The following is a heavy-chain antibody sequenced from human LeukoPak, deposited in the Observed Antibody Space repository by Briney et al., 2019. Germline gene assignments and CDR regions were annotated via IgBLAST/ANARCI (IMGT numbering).Heavy chain of an antibody. CDR2: IFYSGST. J-gene: IGHJ4*02. Sequence: SETLSLTCTVSVGSISSNNYSWGWIRQPPGKGLEWIGSIFYSGSTYYNPSLKSRVTISGDTSKSQFSLKLSSVTAADTAVYYCARGNITMIVVIMPFDSWGQGTLVTVSS. V-gene: IGHV4-39*07. CDR1: VGSISSNNYS. D-gene: IGHD3-22*01. CDR3: ARGNITMIVVIMPFDS.